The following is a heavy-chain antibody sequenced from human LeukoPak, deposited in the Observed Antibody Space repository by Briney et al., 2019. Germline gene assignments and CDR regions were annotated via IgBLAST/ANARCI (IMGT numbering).Heavy chain of an antibody. Sequence: KPSETLSLTCAVYGGSFSGYYWSWIRQPPGKGLEWIGEINHSGSTNYNPSLKSRVTISVDTSKNQFSLKLSSVTAADTAVYYCARVPYSSSWYEKFDYWGQGTLVTVSS. J-gene: IGHJ4*02. V-gene: IGHV4-34*01. CDR1: GGSFSGYY. CDR3: ARVPYSSSWYEKFDY. CDR2: INHSGST. D-gene: IGHD6-13*01.